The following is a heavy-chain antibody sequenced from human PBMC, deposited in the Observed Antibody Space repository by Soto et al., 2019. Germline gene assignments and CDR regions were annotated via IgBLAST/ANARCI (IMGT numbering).Heavy chain of an antibody. J-gene: IGHJ4*02. V-gene: IGHV3-23*01. CDR2: IIGSGAIT. Sequence: HPGGSLRLSCVASEFTFNSYAMSWVRQAPGMGLEWVSSIIGSGAITYYADSVKGRFTISRDNSKSTLYLQMNSLRVEDTALYYCAKDARDTGGNSGIDYWGQGTLVTVSS. CDR3: AKDARDTGGNSGIDY. CDR1: EFTFNSYA. D-gene: IGHD2-21*02.